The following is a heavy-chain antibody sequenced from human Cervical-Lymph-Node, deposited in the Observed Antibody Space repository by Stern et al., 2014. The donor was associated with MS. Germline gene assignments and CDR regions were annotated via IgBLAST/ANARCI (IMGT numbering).Heavy chain of an antibody. CDR2: ISYDGNKK. D-gene: IGHD6-13*01. Sequence: QVQLVESGGGVVQPGRSLRLSCAASRFTFSSYGMHWVRQAPGKGLEWVAVISYDGNKKFYADSVKGRFTISRDNSKDTLYLQMNSLRGDDTAVYYCVKGAIAASADIYWGQGALVTVSS. CDR3: VKGAIAASADIY. CDR1: RFTFSSYG. V-gene: IGHV3-30*18. J-gene: IGHJ4*02.